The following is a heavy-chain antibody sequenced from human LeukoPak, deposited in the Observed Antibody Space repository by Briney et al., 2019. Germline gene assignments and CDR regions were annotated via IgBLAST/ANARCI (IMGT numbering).Heavy chain of an antibody. Sequence: PGGSLRLSCAAPGFMFSSYAMNWVRQAPGKGLEWVSAISGSGSSTFYADSVKGRFTISRDISKTTLYLQMNSLRADDTVVYYCATTLQWLPIGDYWGQGTLVTVSS. D-gene: IGHD6-19*01. V-gene: IGHV3-23*01. J-gene: IGHJ4*02. CDR3: ATTLQWLPIGDY. CDR2: ISGSGSST. CDR1: GFMFSSYA.